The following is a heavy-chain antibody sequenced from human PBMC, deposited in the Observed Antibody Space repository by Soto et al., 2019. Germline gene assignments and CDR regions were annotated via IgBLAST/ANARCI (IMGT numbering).Heavy chain of an antibody. J-gene: IGHJ4*02. D-gene: IGHD1-26*01. Sequence: XVWLLLSCAASGFTFSSNAMSWVRQAAGKGLEWVSAISGSGGSTYYADSVKGRFTTSRDNCKNTLYLQMNGLRAEDTAVYYSAKLKRGSYYSFDYCGQGTLVSTSS. CDR2: ISGSGGST. CDR1: GFTFSSNA. V-gene: IGHV3-23*01. CDR3: AKLKRGSYYSFDY.